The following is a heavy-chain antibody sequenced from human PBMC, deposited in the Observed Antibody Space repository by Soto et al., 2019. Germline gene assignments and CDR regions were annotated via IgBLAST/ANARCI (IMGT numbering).Heavy chain of an antibody. J-gene: IGHJ4*02. V-gene: IGHV1-18*01. CDR1: GYAFTTYG. Sequence: QVHLVQSGAEVKKPGASVKVSCKGSGYAFTTYGITWVRQAPGQGLEWMGWISAHNGNTNYAQKHQGTVTVTRDTSTRTADMELRSLRSDDTAVYYCARGRYGDYWGQGALVTVSS. D-gene: IGHD1-1*01. CDR2: ISAHNGNT. CDR3: ARGRYGDY.